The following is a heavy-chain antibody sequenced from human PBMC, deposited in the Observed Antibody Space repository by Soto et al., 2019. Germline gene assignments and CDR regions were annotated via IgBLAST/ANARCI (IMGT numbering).Heavy chain of an antibody. Sequence: QVQLVQSGAEVKKPGSSVKVSCKASGGTFSSYAISWVRQAPGQGLEWMGGIIPIFGTANYAQKFQGRVTITADESTSTAYMELSSRRSEDTAVYYCARLRVVRGVTGRWFDPWGQGTLVTVSS. CDR3: ARLRVVRGVTGRWFDP. CDR2: IIPIFGTA. D-gene: IGHD3-10*01. V-gene: IGHV1-69*01. J-gene: IGHJ5*02. CDR1: GGTFSSYA.